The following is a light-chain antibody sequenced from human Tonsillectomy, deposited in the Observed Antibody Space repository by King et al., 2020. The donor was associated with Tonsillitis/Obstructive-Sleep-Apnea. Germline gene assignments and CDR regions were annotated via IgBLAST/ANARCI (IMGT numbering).Light chain of an antibody. V-gene: IGLV3-25*03. Sequence: SGIPERFSGSSSGTTVTLTISGVQAEDEADYYCQSADSGGRWIFGTGTKVT. CDR3: QSADSGGRWI. J-gene: IGLJ1*01.